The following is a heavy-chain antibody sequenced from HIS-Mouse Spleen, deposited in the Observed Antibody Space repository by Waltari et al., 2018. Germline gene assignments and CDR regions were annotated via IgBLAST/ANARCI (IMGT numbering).Heavy chain of an antibody. CDR3: ARIAEGYSSGWYAFDY. CDR1: GFSLSTRGMC. V-gene: IGHV2-70*15. D-gene: IGHD6-19*01. Sequence: QVTLRESGPALVKPTQTLTLTCTFSGFSLSTRGMCVSWIRQPQGKALEWLARIDWDDDKYYSTSLKTRLTISKDTSKNQVVLTMTNMDPVDTATYYCARIAEGYSSGWYAFDYWGQGTLVTVSS. J-gene: IGHJ4*02. CDR2: IDWDDDK.